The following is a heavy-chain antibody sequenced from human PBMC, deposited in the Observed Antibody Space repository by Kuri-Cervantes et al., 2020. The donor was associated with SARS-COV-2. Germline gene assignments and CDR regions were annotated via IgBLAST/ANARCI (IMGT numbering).Heavy chain of an antibody. CDR3: ARGMVRGLIQSYYYGMDV. J-gene: IGHJ6*02. V-gene: IGHV1-2*04. CDR1: GYTFTGYY. Sequence: ASVKVSCKASGYTFTGYYMHWVRQAPGQGLEWMGWINPNSGGTNYAQKFQGWVTMTRDTSSTGHMELSRLRSDDTAVYYCARGMVRGLIQSYYYGMDVWGQGTTVTVSS. D-gene: IGHD3-10*01. CDR2: INPNSGGT.